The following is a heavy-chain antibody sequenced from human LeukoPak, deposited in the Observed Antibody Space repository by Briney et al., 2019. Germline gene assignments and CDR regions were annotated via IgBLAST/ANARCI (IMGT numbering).Heavy chain of an antibody. J-gene: IGHJ5*02. D-gene: IGHD6-13*01. CDR2: IYPGDSDT. CDR1: GYSFTSYW. Sequence: GESLKISCQGSGYSFTSYWIGWVRQMPGKGLEWMESIYPGDSDTRYSLSFQGQVTISADKSISTAYLQWSSLKASDTAMYYCARQAAAAGLLSWFDPWGQGTLVTVSS. CDR3: ARQAAAAGLLSWFDP. V-gene: IGHV5-51*01.